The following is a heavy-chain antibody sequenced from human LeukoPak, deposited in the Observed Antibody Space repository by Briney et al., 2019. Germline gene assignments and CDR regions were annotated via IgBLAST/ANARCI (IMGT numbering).Heavy chain of an antibody. CDR1: GFTFSDYY. J-gene: IGHJ3*02. Sequence: GGXLRLSCAASGFTFSDYYMSWGRQAPGKGLEGVSYISSRGSTIYSADSLKRPFTTSRHNPNTSLYLQINTLRAEYTAVYYCARSRPSRYCSGGSCTHHAFDIWGQGTMVTVSS. D-gene: IGHD2-15*01. CDR3: ARSRPSRYCSGGSCTHHAFDI. CDR2: ISSRGSTI. V-gene: IGHV3-11*04.